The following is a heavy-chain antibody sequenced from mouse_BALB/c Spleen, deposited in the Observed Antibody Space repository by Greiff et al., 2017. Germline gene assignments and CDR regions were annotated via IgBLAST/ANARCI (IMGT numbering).Heavy chain of an antibody. J-gene: IGHJ4*01. CDR3: ARDQKNTVRRVPYYAMDY. CDR1: GFSLTSYG. V-gene: IGHV2-9*02. CDR2: IWAGGST. Sequence: VQLQESGPGLVAPSQSLSITCTVSGFSLTSYGVHWVRQPPGKGLEWLGVIWAGGSTNYNSALMSRLSISKDNSKSQVFLKMNSLQTDDTAMYYCARDQKNTVRRVPYYAMDYWGQGTSVTVSS. D-gene: IGHD2-14*01.